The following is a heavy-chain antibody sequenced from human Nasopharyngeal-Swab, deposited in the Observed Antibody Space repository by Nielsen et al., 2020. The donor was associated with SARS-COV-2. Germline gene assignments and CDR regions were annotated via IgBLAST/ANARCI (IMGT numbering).Heavy chain of an antibody. CDR2: IYSGGST. Sequence: GGSLRLSCAASGFTVSSNYMSWVRQAPGKGLEWVSVIYSGGSTYYADSVKGRFTISRHNSKNTLYLQMNSLRAEDTAVYYCARGGNGYGDYDAFDIWGQGTMVTVSS. CDR1: GFTVSSNY. CDR3: ARGGNGYGDYDAFDI. D-gene: IGHD4-17*01. V-gene: IGHV3-53*04. J-gene: IGHJ3*02.